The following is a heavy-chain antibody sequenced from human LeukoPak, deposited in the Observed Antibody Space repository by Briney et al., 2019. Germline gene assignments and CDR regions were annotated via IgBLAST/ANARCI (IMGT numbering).Heavy chain of an antibody. J-gene: IGHJ4*02. CDR1: GFTFSNYG. V-gene: IGHV3-33*01. Sequence: GGSLRLSCAASGFTFSNYGMHWVRQAPGKGLEWVALIWYDGSNKYYTDSVKGRLTTSRDNSKDTLFLQMNSLRAEDTAVYYCAREGPRGNSQFDYWGQGTLVTVST. D-gene: IGHD2/OR15-2a*01. CDR2: IWYDGSNK. CDR3: AREGPRGNSQFDY.